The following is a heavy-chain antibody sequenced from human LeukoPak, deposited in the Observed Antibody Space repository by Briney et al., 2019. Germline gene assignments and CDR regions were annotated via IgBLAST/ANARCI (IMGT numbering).Heavy chain of an antibody. CDR3: ARRGMPWPYRGDAFDI. J-gene: IGHJ3*02. D-gene: IGHD3-16*01. Sequence: GASVKVSCKASGGTFSSYAISWVRQAPGQGLEWMGGIIPIFGTANYAQKFQGRVTITTDESTSTAYMELSSLRSEDTAVYYCARRGMPWPYRGDAFDIWGQGTMVTVSS. CDR2: IIPIFGTA. V-gene: IGHV1-69*05. CDR1: GGTFSSYA.